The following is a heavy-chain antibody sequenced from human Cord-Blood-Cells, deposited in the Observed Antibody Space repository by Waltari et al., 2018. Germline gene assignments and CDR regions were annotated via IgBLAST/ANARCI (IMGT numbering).Heavy chain of an antibody. V-gene: IGHV1-2*02. Sequence: QVQLVQSGAVVKKPGASVKVSCKASGYTFTGYYMHWVRQAPGQGLEWMGGINPNSGGKNYAQKFQGRVTMTRDTSISTAYMELSRLRSDDTAVYYCARDGTRVGDAFDIWGQGTMVTVSS. CDR2: INPNSGGK. D-gene: IGHD1-1*01. J-gene: IGHJ3*02. CDR1: GYTFTGYY. CDR3: ARDGTRVGDAFDI.